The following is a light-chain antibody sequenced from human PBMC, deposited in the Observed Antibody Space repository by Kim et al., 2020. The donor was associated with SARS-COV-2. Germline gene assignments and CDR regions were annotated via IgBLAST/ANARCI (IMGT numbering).Light chain of an antibody. V-gene: IGKV3-11*01. CDR2: YAS. J-gene: IGKJ4*01. CDR1: QNIDTY. CDR3: QQRNSWPPAVT. Sequence: PGESATLSCRASQNIDTYLAWYQQRPGQAPMLLVYYASNSATGVPDRFSGSGSGTDFTLTISSLEPEDFSLYYCQQRNSWPPAVTFGGGTKVDIK.